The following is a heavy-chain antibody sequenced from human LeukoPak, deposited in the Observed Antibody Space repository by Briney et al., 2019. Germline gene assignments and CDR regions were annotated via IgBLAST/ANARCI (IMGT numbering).Heavy chain of an antibody. V-gene: IGHV4-30-2*01. CDR3: ARRGSTIFGVVIIKGHFDY. CDR1: GGSISSGGYY. Sequence: SETLPLTCTASGGSISSGGYYWSWIRQPPGKGLEWIGYIYHSGSTYYNPSLKSRVTISVDRSKNQFSLKLSSVTAADTAVYYCARRGSTIFGVVIIKGHFDYWGQGTLVTVSS. D-gene: IGHD3-3*01. J-gene: IGHJ4*02. CDR2: IYHSGST.